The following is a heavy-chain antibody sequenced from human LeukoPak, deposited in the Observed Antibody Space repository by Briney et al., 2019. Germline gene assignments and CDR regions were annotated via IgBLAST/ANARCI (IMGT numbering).Heavy chain of an antibody. CDR3: ARGGGVVVVAATPGVGMDV. CDR1: GFTFSDYY. D-gene: IGHD2-15*01. J-gene: IGHJ6*04. Sequence: GGSLRLSCAASGFTFSDYYMSWIRQAPGKGLEWVSYISSSSSYTNYADSVKGRFTIFRDNAKNSLYLQMNSLRAEDTAVYYCARGGGVVVVAATPGVGMDVWGKGTTVTVSS. V-gene: IGHV3-11*06. CDR2: ISSSSSYT.